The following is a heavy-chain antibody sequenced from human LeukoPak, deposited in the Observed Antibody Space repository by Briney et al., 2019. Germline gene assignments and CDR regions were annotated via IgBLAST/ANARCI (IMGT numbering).Heavy chain of an antibody. CDR3: EKGDGYGDFED. CDR2: YRGSSGST. CDR1: GFSFSSYD. V-gene: IGHV3-23*01. Sequence: GGSLRLSCETSGFSFSSYDVNWVRQAPGKGLEWVSVYRGSSGSTYYADSVKGRLTISTDDSKNTLYLHMRSLRAEDTAIYYCEKGDGYGDFEDWGQGTPVTVSS. D-gene: IGHD3-10*01. J-gene: IGHJ4*02.